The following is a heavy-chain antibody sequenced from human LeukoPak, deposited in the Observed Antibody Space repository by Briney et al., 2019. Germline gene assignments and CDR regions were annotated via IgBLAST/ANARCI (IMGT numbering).Heavy chain of an antibody. CDR1: GGTSSSYA. V-gene: IGHV1-69*04. CDR3: ARDDYGEVPFDY. Sequence: GASVKVSRKASGGTSSSYAISWVRQAPGQGLEWMGRIIPILGTANYAQKFQGRVTITADKSTSTAYMELSSLRSEDTAVYYCARDDYGEVPFDYWGQGTLVTVSS. D-gene: IGHD4-17*01. J-gene: IGHJ4*02. CDR2: IIPILGTA.